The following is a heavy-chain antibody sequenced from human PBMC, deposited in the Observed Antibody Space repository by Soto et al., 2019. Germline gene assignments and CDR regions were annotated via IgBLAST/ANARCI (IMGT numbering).Heavy chain of an antibody. V-gene: IGHV4-39*01. CDR3: ARSAPHYYDTR. Sequence: QLQLQGSGPGLVKPSETLSLTCTVSGGSISSSSYYWGWIRQPPGKGLEWIGSIYYSGSTYYNPSLKSRVTISVDTSKNQFSLKLSSVTAADTAVYYCARSAPHYYDTRWGQGTLVTVSS. CDR2: IYYSGST. CDR1: GGSISSSSYY. J-gene: IGHJ4*02. D-gene: IGHD3-22*01.